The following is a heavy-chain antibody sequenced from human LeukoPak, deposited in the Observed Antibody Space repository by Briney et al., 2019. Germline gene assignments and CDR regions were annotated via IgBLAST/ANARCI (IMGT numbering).Heavy chain of an antibody. CDR3: ARDRDYRSGQKISGY. V-gene: IGHV1-46*01. Sequence: ASVKVSCKASGYTFTGYYMHWVRQAPGQGLEWMGIINPSGGSTSYAQKFQGRVTMTRDTSTSTVYMELSSLRSEDAAVYYCARDRDYRSGQKISGYGGQEPRVTVSS. D-gene: IGHD6-19*01. CDR1: GYTFTGYY. J-gene: IGHJ4*02. CDR2: INPSGGST.